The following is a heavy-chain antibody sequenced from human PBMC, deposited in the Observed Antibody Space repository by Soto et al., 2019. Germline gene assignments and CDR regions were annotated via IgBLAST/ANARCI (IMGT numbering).Heavy chain of an antibody. CDR3: ARVPYTIFGGNYMDV. D-gene: IGHD3-3*01. J-gene: IGHJ6*03. Sequence: QVQLQESGPGLVKPSETLSLTCTVSGGSISSYYWSWIRQPPGKGLEWIGYIYYSGSTNYNPSLKSRVTISVDTSKNQFSLKLSSVTAADTAVYYCARVPYTIFGGNYMDVWGKGTTVTVSS. CDR1: GGSISSYY. V-gene: IGHV4-59*01. CDR2: IYYSGST.